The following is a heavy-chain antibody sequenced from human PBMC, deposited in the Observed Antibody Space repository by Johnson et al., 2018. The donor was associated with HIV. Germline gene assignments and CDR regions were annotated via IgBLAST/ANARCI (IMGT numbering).Heavy chain of an antibody. CDR1: GFNVGDYA. CDR3: TSRGGFRAVDAFDI. D-gene: IGHD4-23*01. Sequence: VQLVESGGGLAQPGRSLRLSCRPSGFNVGDYAMSWFRQAPGKGLDWIAFIKSSHDRGSTKYAATGKGRLIFSKEESKNIAYLPMNSLRIEDTAEYYCTSRGGFRAVDAFDIWGQGTMVTVSS. CDR2: IKSSHDRGST. J-gene: IGHJ3*02. V-gene: IGHV3-49*03.